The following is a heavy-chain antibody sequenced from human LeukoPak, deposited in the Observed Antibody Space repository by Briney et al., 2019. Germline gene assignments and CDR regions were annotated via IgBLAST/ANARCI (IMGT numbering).Heavy chain of an antibody. CDR3: ARTGTGNYFDY. V-gene: IGHV3-30-3*01. D-gene: IGHD3-10*01. CDR1: GFTFSSYA. CDR2: ISYDGSNK. J-gene: IGHJ4*02. Sequence: TGGSLRLSCAASGFTFSSYAMHWVRQAPGKGLEWVAVISYDGSNKYYADSVKGRFTISRDNSKNTLYLRMNSLRAEDTAVYYCARTGTGNYFDYWGQGTLVTVSS.